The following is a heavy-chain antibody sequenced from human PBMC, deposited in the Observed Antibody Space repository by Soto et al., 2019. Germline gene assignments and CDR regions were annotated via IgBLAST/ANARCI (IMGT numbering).Heavy chain of an antibody. CDR1: GYSFTSYY. Sequence: ASVKVSCKASGYSFTSYYMHWARQAPGQGLEWMGMINPSGGSARYAQKFQGRVTMTRDTSTSTVYMELSSLRSEDTAVYYCAREGVVINSYSYYYDSSGHITSMQYWGQGXLVTVYS. CDR3: AREGVVINSYSYYYDSSGHITSMQY. CDR2: INPSGGSA. D-gene: IGHD3-22*01. V-gene: IGHV1-46*01. J-gene: IGHJ4*02.